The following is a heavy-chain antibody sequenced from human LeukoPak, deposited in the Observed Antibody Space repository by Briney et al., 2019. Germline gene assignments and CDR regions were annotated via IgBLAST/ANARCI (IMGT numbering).Heavy chain of an antibody. D-gene: IGHD7-27*01. CDR2: IYTSGST. V-gene: IGHV4-4*07. CDR3: ARGRLGIYVSDAFDI. CDR1: GGSISSYY. Sequence: SETLSLTCTVSGGSISSYYWSWIRQPAGKGLEWIGRIYTSGSTNYNPSLKSRVTMSVDTSKNQFSLKLRSVTAADTAVYYCARGRLGIYVSDAFDIWGQGTMVTVSS. J-gene: IGHJ3*02.